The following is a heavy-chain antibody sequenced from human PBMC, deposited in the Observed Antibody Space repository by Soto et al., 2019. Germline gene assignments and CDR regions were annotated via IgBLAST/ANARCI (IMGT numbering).Heavy chain of an antibody. CDR2: LYDLDGS. J-gene: IGHJ3*01. D-gene: IGHD1-1*01. CDR3: ATWHEREHAYDV. V-gene: IGHV3-53*01. Sequence: GGSLRLSCAAFGFTISGKKYVAWVRQAPGKGLEWVSALYDLDGSFYAASVKGRFATSSDSSKTTVYLQMNDLRPDDTAVYYCATWHEREHAYDVWGQGTTVTVSS. CDR1: GFTISGKKY.